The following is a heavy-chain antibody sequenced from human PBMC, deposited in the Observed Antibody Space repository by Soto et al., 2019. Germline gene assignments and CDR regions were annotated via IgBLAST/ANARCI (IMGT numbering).Heavy chain of an antibody. CDR2: TRHDGSNT. CDR1: GFTFSGYG. Sequence: QVQLVESGGGVVQPGRSLRLSCAASGFTFSGYGMHWVRQAPGKGLEWVAVTRHDGSNTYYADSVRGRFTISRDNSKKMLYLKMNSLRAEDTAVYYCARDGVGTTTYFGYFDYWGQGTLVTVSS. V-gene: IGHV3-33*01. D-gene: IGHD1-26*01. J-gene: IGHJ4*02. CDR3: ARDGVGTTTYFGYFDY.